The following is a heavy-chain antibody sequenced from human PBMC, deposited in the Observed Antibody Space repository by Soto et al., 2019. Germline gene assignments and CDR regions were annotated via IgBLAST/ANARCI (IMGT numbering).Heavy chain of an antibody. Sequence: GASVKVSCKASGGTFSRYAISWVRQAPGQGLEWMGGIIPIFGTANYAQKFQGRVTITADESTSTAYMELSSLRSEDTAVYYCARDRREIAAAGYYYYGMDVWGQGTTVTVSS. CDR1: GGTFSRYA. J-gene: IGHJ6*02. V-gene: IGHV1-69*13. CDR3: ARDRREIAAAGYYYYGMDV. CDR2: IIPIFGTA. D-gene: IGHD6-13*01.